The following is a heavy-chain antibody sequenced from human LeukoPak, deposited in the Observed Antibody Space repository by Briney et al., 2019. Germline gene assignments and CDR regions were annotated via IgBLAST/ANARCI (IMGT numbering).Heavy chain of an antibody. CDR3: ARDNVGATTADAFDI. V-gene: IGHV3-53*01. Sequence: PGGSLRLSCAASGFTVSSNYMSWVRQAPGKGLEWVSVIYSGGSTYYADSVQGRFTISRDNSKNTLYLQMNRLRAEDTAWYYCARDNVGATTADAFDIWGQGTMVTVSS. D-gene: IGHD1-26*01. CDR1: GFTVSSNY. J-gene: IGHJ3*02. CDR2: IYSGGST.